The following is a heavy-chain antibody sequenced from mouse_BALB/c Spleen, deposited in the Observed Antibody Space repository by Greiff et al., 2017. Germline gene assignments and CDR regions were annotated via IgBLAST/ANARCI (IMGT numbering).Heavy chain of an antibody. J-gene: IGHJ4*01. D-gene: IGHD1-1*01. V-gene: IGHV1-4*01. CDR1: GYTFTSYT. CDR2: INPSSGYT. CDR3: ARSRGAMDY. Sequence: QVTLKVSGAELARPGASVKMSCKASGYTFTSYTMHWVKQRPGQGLEWIGYINPSSGYTNYNQKFKDKATLTADKSSSTAYMQLSSLTSEDSAVYYCARSRGAMDYWGQGTSVTVSS.